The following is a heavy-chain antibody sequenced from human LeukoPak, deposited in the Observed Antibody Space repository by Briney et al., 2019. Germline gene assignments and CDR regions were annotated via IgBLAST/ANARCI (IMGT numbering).Heavy chain of an antibody. Sequence: ASVKVSCKASGYTFTSYDINWVRQATGQGLEWMGWMNPNSGNTGYAQKFQGRVTMTTDTSTSTAYMELRTLRSGDTAVYYCARAGIAARPSPFDYWGQGTLVTVSS. D-gene: IGHD6-6*01. V-gene: IGHV1-8*01. CDR1: GYTFTSYD. CDR2: MNPNSGNT. J-gene: IGHJ4*02. CDR3: ARAGIAARPSPFDY.